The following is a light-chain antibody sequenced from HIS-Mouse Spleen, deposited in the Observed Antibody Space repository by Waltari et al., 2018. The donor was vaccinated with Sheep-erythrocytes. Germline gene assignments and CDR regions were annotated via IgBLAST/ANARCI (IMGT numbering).Light chain of an antibody. CDR1: SSDVGGYNY. CDR3: QAWDSSTAV. J-gene: IGLJ2*01. V-gene: IGLV2-11*01. Sequence: QSALTQPRSVSGSPGQSVTIPCTGTSSDVGGYNYVPWYQQHPGKAPNLMIYDVSKRPSGIPERFSGSNSGNTATLTISGTQAMDEADYYCQAWDSSTAVFGGGTKLTVL. CDR2: DVS.